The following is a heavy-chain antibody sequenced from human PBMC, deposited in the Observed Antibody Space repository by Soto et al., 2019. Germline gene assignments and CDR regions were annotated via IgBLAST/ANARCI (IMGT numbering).Heavy chain of an antibody. J-gene: IGHJ5*02. D-gene: IGHD6-19*01. CDR3: ARRHLAVAVSPWFDP. V-gene: IGHV2-26*01. CDR1: GLSITDSEMG. Sequence: QVTLKESGPVLVKPTETLTLICTVSGLSITDSEMGVSWIRQPPGQPLEWLAHIDSSGEKSYRTFLKSRIAISKDTSKSQIVLTMTNMDPADTATYYCARRHLAVAVSPWFDPWGQGIPVTVSS. CDR2: IDSSGEK.